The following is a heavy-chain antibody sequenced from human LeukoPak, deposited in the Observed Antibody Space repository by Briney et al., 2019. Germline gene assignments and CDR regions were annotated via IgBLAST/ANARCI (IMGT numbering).Heavy chain of an antibody. CDR1: GYTFSNFY. Sequence: GGSLRLSCVASGYTFSNFYMSWVRQAPGKGLDWVSAISISGGSTYYAGSVKGRVTIPRENSKNTVHLQVNRLRCEDTALYYCAKGIKWELPFDYWGQGTLVTVSS. CDR3: AKGIKWELPFDY. V-gene: IGHV3-23*01. CDR2: ISISGGST. D-gene: IGHD1-26*01. J-gene: IGHJ4*02.